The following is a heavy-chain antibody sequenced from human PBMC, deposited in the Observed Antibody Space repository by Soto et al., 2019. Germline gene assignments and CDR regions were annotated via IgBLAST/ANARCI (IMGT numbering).Heavy chain of an antibody. D-gene: IGHD2-2*01. CDR3: AREGYCISTSCRHYDYYGMDV. CDR1: GYTFTSQN. Sequence: ASVKVSCKASGYTFTSQNMHWVRQAPGQGLEWMEWISAYNGNANYAQKLQGRVTMTTDTSTSTAYMELRSLRSDDTAVYYCAREGYCISTSCRHYDYYGMDVWGQGTTVTVS. J-gene: IGHJ6*02. V-gene: IGHV1-18*01. CDR2: ISAYNGNA.